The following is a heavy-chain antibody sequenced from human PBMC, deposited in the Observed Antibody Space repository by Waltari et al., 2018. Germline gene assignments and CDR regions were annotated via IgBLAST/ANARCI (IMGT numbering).Heavy chain of an antibody. CDR2: INHSGST. Sequence: QVQLQQWGAGLLKPSETLSLTCAVYGGSFSGYYWSWIRQPPGKGLEWIGEINHSGSTNYNPSLKSRVTISVDTSKNQFSLKLSSVTAADTAVYYCARKVRVLGDYYGMDVWGQGTTVTVSS. D-gene: IGHD3-16*01. V-gene: IGHV4-34*01. J-gene: IGHJ6*02. CDR3: ARKVRVLGDYYGMDV. CDR1: GGSFSGYY.